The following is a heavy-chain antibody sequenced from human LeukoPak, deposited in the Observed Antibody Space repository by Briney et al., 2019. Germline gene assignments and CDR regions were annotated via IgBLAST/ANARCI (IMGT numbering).Heavy chain of an antibody. V-gene: IGHV3-53*01. CDR2: IYSGGST. CDR1: GFTVSSDY. Sequence: GGSLRLSCAASGFTVSSDYMSWVRQAPGKGLEWVSVIYSGGSTYYADSVKGRFTISRDNSKNTLYLQMNSLRAEDTAVYYCARGPGEGSSSLDVWGQGTTVTVSS. D-gene: IGHD6-13*01. J-gene: IGHJ6*02. CDR3: ARGPGEGSSSLDV.